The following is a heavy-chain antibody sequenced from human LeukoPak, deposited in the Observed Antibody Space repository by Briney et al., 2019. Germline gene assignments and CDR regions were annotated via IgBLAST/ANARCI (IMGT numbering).Heavy chain of an antibody. CDR2: ITGSGGNT. J-gene: IGHJ4*02. V-gene: IGHV3-23*01. CDR1: GLTFSNYA. Sequence: GGSLRFSCAASGLTFSNYAMSWVRQAPGKGLEWVSAITGSGGNTYYADSVKGRFTSSRDNSKNTVFLQMNSLRTEDTAVDYCAKWGDYDVLTDYYVSDYWGQVTLVTVSS. CDR3: AKWGDYDVLTDYYVSDY. D-gene: IGHD3-9*01.